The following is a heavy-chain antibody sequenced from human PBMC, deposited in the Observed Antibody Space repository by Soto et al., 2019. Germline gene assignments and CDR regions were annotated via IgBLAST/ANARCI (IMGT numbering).Heavy chain of an antibody. J-gene: IGHJ4*02. CDR1: GFTFRNYW. V-gene: IGHV3-7*01. CDR3: ARENYFDY. Sequence: GGSLRLSCAASGFTFRNYWMGWVRRTPDKGLEWVANIKPDGSDKYYVDSVKGRFTISRDNAKNSLFLQMNSLRAEDTAVYYCARENYFDYWGQGTLVTVSS. CDR2: IKPDGSDK.